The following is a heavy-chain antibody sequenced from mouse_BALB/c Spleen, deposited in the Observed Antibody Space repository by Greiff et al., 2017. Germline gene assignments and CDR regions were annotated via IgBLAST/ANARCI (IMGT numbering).Heavy chain of an antibody. J-gene: IGHJ3*01. CDR1: GYAFSSSW. V-gene: IGHV1-82*01. D-gene: IGHD2-4*01. Sequence: QVQLKQSGPELVKPGASVKISCKASGYAFSSSWMNWVKQRPGQGLEWIGRIYPGDGDTNYNGKFKGKATLTADKSSSTAYMQLSSLTSVDSAVYFCARDYDASWFAYWGQGTLVTVSA. CDR3: ARDYDASWFAY. CDR2: IYPGDGDT.